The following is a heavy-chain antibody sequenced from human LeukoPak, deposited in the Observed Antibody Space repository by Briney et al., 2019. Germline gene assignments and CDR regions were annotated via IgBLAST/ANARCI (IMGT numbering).Heavy chain of an antibody. V-gene: IGHV1-18*01. CDR1: DYTFTSYG. Sequence: ASLKASCKASDYTFTSYGISWVRQAPGQGLKWMRWISAYHGNTNHAQKLQGRVTMTTDIFTSTAYMELRSLRSDDTAVYYCAREPPYYYRINNWFDPWGQGTLVTVSS. CDR3: AREPPYYYRINNWFDP. J-gene: IGHJ5*02. CDR2: ISAYHGNT. D-gene: IGHD3-10*01.